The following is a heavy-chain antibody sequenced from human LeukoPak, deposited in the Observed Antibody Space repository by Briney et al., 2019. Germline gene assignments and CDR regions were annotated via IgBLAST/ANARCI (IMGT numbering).Heavy chain of an antibody. CDR1: GFTFSSYE. CDR3: ATRPSQRAAGSF. V-gene: IGHV3-48*01. J-gene: IGHJ4*02. CDR2: ISSSSSTI. D-gene: IGHD6-13*01. Sequence: GGSLRLSCAASGFTFSSYEMNWVRQAPGKGLEWVSYISSSSSTIYYADSVKGRFTISRDNAKNSLYLQMNSLRAEDTAVYYCATRPSQRAAGSFWGQGTLVTVSS.